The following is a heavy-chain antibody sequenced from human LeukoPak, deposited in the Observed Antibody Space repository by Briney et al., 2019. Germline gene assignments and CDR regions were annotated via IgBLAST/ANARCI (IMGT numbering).Heavy chain of an antibody. J-gene: IGHJ5*02. CDR3: ARGGCSSTSCRFPVPRAYWFDP. V-gene: IGHV1-18*01. CDR2: ISAYNGNT. Sequence: GASVKVSCKASGYTFTSYGISWVRQAPGQGLEWMGWISAYNGNTNYAQKLQGRVTMTTDTSTSIAYMELRSLRSDDTAVYYCARGGCSSTSCRFPVPRAYWFDPWGQGTLVTVSS. CDR1: GYTFTSYG. D-gene: IGHD2-2*01.